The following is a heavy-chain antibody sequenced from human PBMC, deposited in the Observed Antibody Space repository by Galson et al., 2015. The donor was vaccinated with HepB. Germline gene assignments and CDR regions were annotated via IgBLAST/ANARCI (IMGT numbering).Heavy chain of an antibody. CDR1: GLTFSDYS. J-gene: IGHJ6*02. D-gene: IGHD2-15*01. CDR3: ARVDCSGAACQGFGMDV. Sequence: SLRLSCAASGLTFSDYSMNWVRQAPGKGLEWVSSISSSSNYIYYADSVRGRFTTSRGNAKNSLCLQMDSLRAEDTAMYYCARVDCSGAACQGFGMDVWGQGTAVTVSS. CDR2: ISSSSNYI. V-gene: IGHV3-21*06.